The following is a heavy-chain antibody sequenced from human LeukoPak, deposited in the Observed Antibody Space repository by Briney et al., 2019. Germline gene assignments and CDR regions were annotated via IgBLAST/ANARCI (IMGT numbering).Heavy chain of an antibody. Sequence: PGRSLRLSCAASGFTFDDYAMHWVRQAPGKGLEWVSGISWNSGSIGYADSAKGRFTISRDNAKNSLYLQMNSLRAEDTALYYCAKVPYYDFWSGSPYWYFDLWGRGTLVTVSS. J-gene: IGHJ2*01. D-gene: IGHD3-3*01. CDR3: AKVPYYDFWSGSPYWYFDL. V-gene: IGHV3-9*01. CDR1: GFTFDDYA. CDR2: ISWNSGSI.